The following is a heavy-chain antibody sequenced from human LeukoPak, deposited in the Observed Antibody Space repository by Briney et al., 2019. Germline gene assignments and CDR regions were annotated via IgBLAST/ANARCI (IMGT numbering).Heavy chain of an antibody. D-gene: IGHD4-17*01. CDR2: IIPIFGTA. CDR1: GGTFSSYA. V-gene: IGHV1-69*05. Sequence: ASVKVSCKASGGTFSSYAISWVRQAPGQGLEWMGGIIPIFGTANYAQKFQGRVTITTDESTSTAYMELSSLRSEDTAVYYCASHRNVYGDRTGDYYYMDVWGKGXMVTVSS. J-gene: IGHJ6*03. CDR3: ASHRNVYGDRTGDYYYMDV.